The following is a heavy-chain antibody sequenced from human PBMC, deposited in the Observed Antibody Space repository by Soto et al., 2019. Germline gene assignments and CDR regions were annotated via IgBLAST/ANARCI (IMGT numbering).Heavy chain of an antibody. D-gene: IGHD4-17*01. Sequence: QVQLQESGPGLVKPSQTLSLTCTVSGGSISSGGYYWSWIRQHPGKGLEWIGYIYYSGSTYYNPSLKSRFTISVDTSKNQFSLKLSSVTAADTAVYYCARVRGALTTVTYNWFDPWGQGTLVTVSS. J-gene: IGHJ5*02. CDR3: ARVRGALTTVTYNWFDP. V-gene: IGHV4-31*03. CDR2: IYYSGST. CDR1: GGSISSGGYY.